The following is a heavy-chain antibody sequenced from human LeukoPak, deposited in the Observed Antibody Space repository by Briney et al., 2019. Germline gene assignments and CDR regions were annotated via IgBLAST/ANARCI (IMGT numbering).Heavy chain of an antibody. D-gene: IGHD3-22*01. CDR3: ARSNPHPPDYYDRSLFDY. Sequence: GGSLRLSCAASGFTFSRYRMNWVRQAPGKGLEWVSYISSSSSMIYNADSVKGRFTISRDNAKNSLYLQMNSLRAEDTAVYYCARSNPHPPDYYDRSLFDYWGQGTLVTVSS. J-gene: IGHJ4*02. CDR2: ISSSSSMI. V-gene: IGHV3-48*01. CDR1: GFTFSRYR.